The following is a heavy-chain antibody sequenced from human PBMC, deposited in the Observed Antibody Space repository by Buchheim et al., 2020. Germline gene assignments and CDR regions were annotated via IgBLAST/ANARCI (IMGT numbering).Heavy chain of an antibody. CDR3: ARARLRSLSSFDY. CDR1: GDSISSYY. J-gene: IGHJ4*02. D-gene: IGHD5-12*01. V-gene: IGHV4-59*01. Sequence: QVQLQESGPGLVKPSETLSLTCTVSGDSISSYYWSWIRQPPGKGLEWIGYIYYSGSTNYTPSLKSRVTISSDTSKNQFYLKLSSVTAADTAVYYCARARLRSLSSFDYWGQGT. CDR2: IYYSGST.